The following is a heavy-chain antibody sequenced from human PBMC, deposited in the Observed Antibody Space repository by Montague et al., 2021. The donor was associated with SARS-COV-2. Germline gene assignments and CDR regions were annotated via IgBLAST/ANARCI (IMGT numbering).Heavy chain of an antibody. D-gene: IGHD3-10*01. J-gene: IGHJ4*02. CDR1: GGSFSGHY. Sequence: SETLSLTCAVYGGSFSGHYWNWIRQPPGKGLEWIGEINHSGSTNNNPSLKSRVTMSVDTSKNQFSLKLSSVTAADTAVYYCARGARQGYGFRLGSFDYWGQGTRVTVSS. CDR2: INHSGST. CDR3: ARGARQGYGFRLGSFDY. V-gene: IGHV4-34*01.